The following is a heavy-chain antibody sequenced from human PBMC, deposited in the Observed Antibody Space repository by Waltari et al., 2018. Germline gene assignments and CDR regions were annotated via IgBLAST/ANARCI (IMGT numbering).Heavy chain of an antibody. Sequence: EVQLVESGGGLVKPGGSLRLSCAASGFTFSSYSMNWVRQAPGQGLEWVSSISSSSSSISYADSVKGRFTISRDNAKNSLYLQMNSLRAEDTAVYYCARDRAGALSPYCSSTSCYYPNWFDPWGQGTLVTVSS. V-gene: IGHV3-21*01. CDR2: ISSSSSSI. CDR1: GFTFSSYS. J-gene: IGHJ5*02. D-gene: IGHD2-2*01. CDR3: ARDRAGALSPYCSSTSCYYPNWFDP.